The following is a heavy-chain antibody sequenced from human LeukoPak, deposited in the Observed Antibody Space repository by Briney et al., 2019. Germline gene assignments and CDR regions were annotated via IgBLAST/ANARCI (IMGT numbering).Heavy chain of an antibody. CDR3: ARDRGYCSGGSCYSDY. D-gene: IGHD2-15*01. CDR2: IYTSGST. Sequence: PSETLSLTCTVSGGSISIYYWSWIRQPAGKGLEWIGRIYTSGSTNYNPSLKSRVTMSVDTSKNQFSLKLSSVTAADTAVYYCARDRGYCSGGSCYSDYWGQGTLVTVSS. CDR1: GGSISIYY. V-gene: IGHV4-4*07. J-gene: IGHJ4*02.